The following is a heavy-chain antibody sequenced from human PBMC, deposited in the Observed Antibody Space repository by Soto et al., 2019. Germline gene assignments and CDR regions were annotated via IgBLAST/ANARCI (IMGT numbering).Heavy chain of an antibody. D-gene: IGHD1-1*01. Sequence: KPSETLSLTCTVSGDSISTDYWSWIRQSPGKGLEWIGFIYYGGSTIYNPSLKSRVTISVDKSKNQFSLKLSSVTAADTAVYYCARDQLEGNWFDPWGQGTLVTVSS. CDR2: IYYGGST. CDR1: GDSISTDY. J-gene: IGHJ5*02. CDR3: ARDQLEGNWFDP. V-gene: IGHV4-59*12.